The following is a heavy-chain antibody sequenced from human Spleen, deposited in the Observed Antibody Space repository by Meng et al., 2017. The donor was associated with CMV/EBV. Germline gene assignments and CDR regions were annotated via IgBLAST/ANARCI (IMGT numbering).Heavy chain of an antibody. Sequence: CKASGVTFSSYAISWVRQAPGQGLEWMGGLIPILGIANYAQKFQGRVTITADKSTSTAYMELSSLRSEDTAVYYCASFDYGDSRFDPWGQGTLVTVSS. J-gene: IGHJ5*02. CDR1: GVTFSSYA. D-gene: IGHD4-17*01. V-gene: IGHV1-69*10. CDR2: LIPILGIA. CDR3: ASFDYGDSRFDP.